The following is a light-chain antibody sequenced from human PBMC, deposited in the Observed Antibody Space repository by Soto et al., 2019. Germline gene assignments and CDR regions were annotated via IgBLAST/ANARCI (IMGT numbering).Light chain of an antibody. J-gene: IGKJ1*01. Sequence: DIQMTQSPSSLSASVGDRVTITCRASQSISTRLAWFQQKPGKAPKLLIYRASSLEGGAPSRFSGSGSGTEFTLTISSLQPDDFATYYCQQYDSYPWTFGQGTKVDIK. CDR3: QQYDSYPWT. CDR2: RAS. V-gene: IGKV1-5*03. CDR1: QSISTR.